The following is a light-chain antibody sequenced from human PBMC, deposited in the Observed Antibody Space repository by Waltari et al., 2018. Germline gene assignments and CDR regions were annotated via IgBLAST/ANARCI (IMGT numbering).Light chain of an antibody. V-gene: IGLV2-8*01. CDR1: SSDVGADNF. CDR2: EVT. J-gene: IGLJ1*01. CDR3: CSFAGTNYV. Sequence: QSALTQPPSAAGSPGQSVTTSCTGTSSDVGADNFVSWYQPYPGEAPKLIIYEVTKRPSGVPDRFSGSKSGNTASLTVSGLQAEDEAVYYCCSFAGTNYVFGTGTEVTVL.